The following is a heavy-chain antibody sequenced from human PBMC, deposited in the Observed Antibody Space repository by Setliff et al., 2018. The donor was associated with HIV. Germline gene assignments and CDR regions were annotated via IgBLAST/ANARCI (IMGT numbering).Heavy chain of an antibody. V-gene: IGHV4-34*01. CDR3: AGGPGTTSIDY. Sequence: PSETLSLTCAVYGGSFSGYYWSWIRQPPGKGLGWMGEINHSGSTNYNMSLWSRVTISLDASRNQFSLELISVTAADTAVYYCAGGPGTTSIDYWAQGTLVTVSS. J-gene: IGHJ4*02. D-gene: IGHD1-26*01. CDR2: INHSGST. CDR1: GGSFSGYY.